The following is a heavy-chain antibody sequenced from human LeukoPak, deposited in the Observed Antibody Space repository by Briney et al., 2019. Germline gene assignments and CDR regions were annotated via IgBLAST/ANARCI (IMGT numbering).Heavy chain of an antibody. Sequence: GASVKVSCKASGYTFTGYYMHWVRQAPGQGLEWMGWINPNSGGTNYAQKFQGRVTMTRDTSISTAYMELSRLRSDDTAVYYCARGSLYSSGWYGRDDWFDPWGQGTLVTVSS. CDR1: GYTFTGYY. V-gene: IGHV1-2*02. CDR2: INPNSGGT. CDR3: ARGSLYSSGWYGRDDWFDP. J-gene: IGHJ5*02. D-gene: IGHD6-19*01.